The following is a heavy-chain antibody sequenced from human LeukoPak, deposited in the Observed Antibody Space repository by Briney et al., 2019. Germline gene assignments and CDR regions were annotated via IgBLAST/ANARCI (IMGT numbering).Heavy chain of an antibody. CDR1: GYSINSGYY. D-gene: IGHD3-10*01. V-gene: IGHV4-38-2*02. J-gene: IGHJ5*02. CDR3: ARGGYYGSGNDFRFDP. CDR2: IYHSGST. Sequence: SETVSLTCTVSGYSINSGYYWAWIRPPPGKALEYIGSIYHSGSTYYNPSLKSRVTISVETSKNQFSLKLKSVTAADTAVYYCARGGYYGSGNDFRFDPWGQGTLVTVSS.